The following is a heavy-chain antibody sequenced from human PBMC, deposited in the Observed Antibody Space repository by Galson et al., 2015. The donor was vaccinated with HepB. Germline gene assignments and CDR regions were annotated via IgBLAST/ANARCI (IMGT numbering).Heavy chain of an antibody. D-gene: IGHD1-26*01. Sequence: WVRQAPGKGLEWVSGITRGGYTYDVDSVQGRFTISRDNSKNTLYLQMNSLRAEDTAVYYCAKDGISGSAPGLGGQGTLVTVSS. V-gene: IGHV3-23*01. CDR3: AKDGISGSAPGL. CDR2: ITRGGYT. J-gene: IGHJ4*02.